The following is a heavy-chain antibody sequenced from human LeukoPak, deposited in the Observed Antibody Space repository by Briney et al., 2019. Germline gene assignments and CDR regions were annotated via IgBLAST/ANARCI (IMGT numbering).Heavy chain of an antibody. CDR3: ARDEPDY. Sequence: TGGSLRLSCAASGFTFTDYWMTWVRQAPGKGLERVANIKQDGSVKYYVDSVKGRFTISRDNAQNSLYLQMNSLRAEDTAVYYCARDEPDYWGQGTLVTVSS. J-gene: IGHJ4*02. V-gene: IGHV3-7*01. CDR1: GFTFTDYW. CDR2: IKQDGSVK.